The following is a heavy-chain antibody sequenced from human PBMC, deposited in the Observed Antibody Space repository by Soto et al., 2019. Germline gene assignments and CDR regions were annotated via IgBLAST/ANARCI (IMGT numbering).Heavy chain of an antibody. J-gene: IGHJ6*02. Sequence: SETLSLTCTVSGGSISSGDYYWSWIRQPPGKGLEWIGYIYYSGSTYYNPSLKSRVTISVDTSKNQFSLKLSSVTAADTAVYYCAREGNYYYYYGMDVWGQGTTVTVS. V-gene: IGHV4-30-4*01. D-gene: IGHD3-10*01. CDR3: AREGNYYYYYGMDV. CDR1: GGSISSGDYY. CDR2: IYYSGST.